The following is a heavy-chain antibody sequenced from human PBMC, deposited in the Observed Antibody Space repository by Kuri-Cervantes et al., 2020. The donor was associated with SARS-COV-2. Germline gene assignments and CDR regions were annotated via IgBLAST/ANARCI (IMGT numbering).Heavy chain of an antibody. J-gene: IGHJ3*02. Sequence: SETLSLTCTVSGGSISSYYWSWIRQPPGKGLEWIGYIYYSGSTNYNPSLKSRVTISVDTSKNQFSLKLSSVTAADTAVYYCARDLGIWRAFEIWGQGTMVTVSS. D-gene: IGHD3-16*01. CDR2: IYYSGST. V-gene: IGHV4-59*01. CDR1: GGSISSYY. CDR3: ARDLGIWRAFEI.